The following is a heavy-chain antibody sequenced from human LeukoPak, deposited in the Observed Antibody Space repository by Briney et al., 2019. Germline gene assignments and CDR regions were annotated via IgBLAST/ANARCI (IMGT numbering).Heavy chain of an antibody. J-gene: IGHJ4*02. V-gene: IGHV3-21*04. CDR3: ARRVVSPKYFDC. Sequence: GGSLRLSCAASGFTFSSYSMNWVRQAPGKGLEWVSSISSSSSYIYYADSVKGRFTISRDNAKNSLYLQMDSLRAEDTAVYYCARRVVSPKYFDCWGQGILVAVSS. CDR1: GFTFSSYS. CDR2: ISSSSSYI. D-gene: IGHD3-22*01.